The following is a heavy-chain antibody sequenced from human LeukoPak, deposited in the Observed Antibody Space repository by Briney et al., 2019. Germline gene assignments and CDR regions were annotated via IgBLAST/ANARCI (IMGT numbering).Heavy chain of an antibody. V-gene: IGHV4-34*01. J-gene: IGHJ6*03. CDR1: GGSFSGYY. D-gene: IGHD5-24*01. CDR2: INYSGST. CDR3: ARGAVKMATIPRGSSYMDV. Sequence: SETLSLTCAVYGGSFSGYYWSWIRQPPGKGVEWIGEINYSGSTNYNPSLKSRVTISVDTSKNQFSLKLSSVTAADTAVYYCARGAVKMATIPRGSSYMDVWGKGTTVTVSS.